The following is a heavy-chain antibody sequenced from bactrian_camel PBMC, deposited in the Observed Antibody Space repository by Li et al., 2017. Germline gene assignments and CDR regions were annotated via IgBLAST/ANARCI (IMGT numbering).Heavy chain of an antibody. V-gene: IGHV3S53*01. CDR2: IGVDGET. CDR1: GYTYSSNC. Sequence: HVQLVESGGDSVQAGGSLRLSCAASGYTYSSNCVGWFRQAPGKKREGVAGIGVDGETEYADFAKGRFSISKDDANNTLDLQIDSLQPEDTAMYYCAADSAPAPRCMQVPVLNYQYRGQGTQVTVS. J-gene: IGHJ4*01. CDR3: AADSAPAPRCMQVPVLNYQY. D-gene: IGHD2*01.